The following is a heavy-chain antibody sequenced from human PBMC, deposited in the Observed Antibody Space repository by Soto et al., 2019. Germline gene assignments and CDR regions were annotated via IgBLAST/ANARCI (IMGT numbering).Heavy chain of an antibody. CDR2: IYYSGST. D-gene: IGHD3-16*01. CDR3: ARLGGSASGFYYYYYYMDV. CDR1: GGSISSSTYY. V-gene: IGHV4-39*01. Sequence: QLQLQESGPGLVKPSETLSLTCTVSGGSISSSTYYWGWIRQPPGKGLEWIGSIYYSGSTYYNPSLMSRGTISVDTSKNQFSRKLSSVTAADTAVYYCARLGGSASGFYYYYYYMDVWGKGTTVTVSS. J-gene: IGHJ6*03.